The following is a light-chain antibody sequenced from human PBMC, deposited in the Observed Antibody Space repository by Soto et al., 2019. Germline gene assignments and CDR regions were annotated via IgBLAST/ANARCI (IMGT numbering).Light chain of an antibody. Sequence: ESAMTQSPGTLSLSPGERATLSCRASETIRSAYLAWYQQRPGQAPSLLIFGAFSRATGVPDRFSASGPGTDFTLTISRLEPEDFAVYYCHQYGSSPRTFGQGTTVEI. J-gene: IGKJ1*01. CDR1: ETIRSAY. CDR3: HQYGSSPRT. V-gene: IGKV3-20*01. CDR2: GAF.